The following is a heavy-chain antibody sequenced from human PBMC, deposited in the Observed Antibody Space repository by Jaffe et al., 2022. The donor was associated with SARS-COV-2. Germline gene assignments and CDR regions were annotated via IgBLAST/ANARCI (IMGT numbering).Heavy chain of an antibody. V-gene: IGHV3-49*05. Sequence: EVQLVESGGGLVKPGRSLRLSCTASGFTFGDYAMSWFRQAPGKGLEWVGFIRSKAYGGTTEYAASVKGRFTISRDDSKSIAYLQMNSLKTEDTAVYYCTRDSYYYGSGMNVWGQGTTVTVSS. J-gene: IGHJ6*02. CDR3: TRDSYYYGSGMNV. CDR2: IRSKAYGGTT. D-gene: IGHD3-10*01. CDR1: GFTFGDYA.